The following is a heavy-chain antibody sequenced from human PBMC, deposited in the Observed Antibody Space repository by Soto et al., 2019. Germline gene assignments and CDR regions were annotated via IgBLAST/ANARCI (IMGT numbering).Heavy chain of an antibody. CDR3: ARCYYDSSGPPGNFDP. J-gene: IGHJ5*02. CDR1: GGSISSYY. V-gene: IGHV4-59*08. D-gene: IGHD3-22*01. CDR2: IYYSGST. Sequence: SSETLSLTCTVSGGSISSYYWSWIRQPPGKGLEWIGYIYYSGSTNYNPSLKSRVTISVDTSKNQFSLKLSSVTAADTAVYYCARCYYDSSGPPGNFDPWGQGTLVTVSS.